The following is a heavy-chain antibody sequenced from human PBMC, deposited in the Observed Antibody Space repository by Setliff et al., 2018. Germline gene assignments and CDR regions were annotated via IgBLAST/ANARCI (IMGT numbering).Heavy chain of an antibody. CDR1: AYSFTNYG. D-gene: IGHD6-19*01. CDR3: VREYSGGGLM. CDR2: ISAYNGNT. J-gene: IGHJ3*01. V-gene: IGHV1-18*01. Sequence: ASVKVSCKASAYSFTNYGITWVRQAPGQGLEWMGWISAYNGNTNYGQKYQGRVTMTTDTSTNTVYMELRSLRSDDTAVYFCVREYSGGGLMWGQGTMVTVSS.